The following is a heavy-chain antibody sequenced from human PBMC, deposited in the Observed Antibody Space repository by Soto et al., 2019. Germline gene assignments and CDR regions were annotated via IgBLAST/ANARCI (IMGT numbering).Heavy chain of an antibody. D-gene: IGHD2-15*01. V-gene: IGHV1-8*01. CDR3: ARVKREYCSGGSCYFLNY. Sequence: ASVKVSCKASGYTFTSYDINWVRQATGQGLEWMGWMNTNSGNTGYAQKFPGRVTITMYTSIGTAYMELSSLRSEDTAMYYCARVKREYCSGGSCYFLNYWGQGTLVTVSS. CDR2: MNTNSGNT. CDR1: GYTFTSYD. J-gene: IGHJ4*02.